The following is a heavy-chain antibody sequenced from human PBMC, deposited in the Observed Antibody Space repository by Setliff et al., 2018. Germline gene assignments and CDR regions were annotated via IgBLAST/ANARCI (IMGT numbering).Heavy chain of an antibody. V-gene: IGHV2-5*01. CDR3: AHSRYEFWSGYYVMDV. CDR1: GFSLSTSGVG. CDR2: IYRNDDK. D-gene: IGHD3-3*01. Sequence: SGPTLVNPTHPLTLTCTFSGFSLSTSGVGVGWIRQPPGKSLECLQLIYRNDDKRYSPSLKSRLTITKDTSKNQVVLTMTNMDPVDTATYYCAHSRYEFWSGYYVMDVWGKGTTVTVSS. J-gene: IGHJ6*03.